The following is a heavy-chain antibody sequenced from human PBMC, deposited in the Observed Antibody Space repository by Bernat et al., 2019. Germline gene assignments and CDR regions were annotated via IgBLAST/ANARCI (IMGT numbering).Heavy chain of an antibody. CDR2: ISSSSSYI. Sequence: EVQLLESGGGLVQPGGSLRLSCAASGFTFSSYSMNWVRQAPGKGLEWVSSISSSSSYIYYADSVKGRFTISRDNAKNSLYLQMNSLRAEDTAVYYCAREDYDFWSGYYTVADYYYGMDVWGQGTTVTVSS. CDR1: GFTFSSYS. CDR3: AREDYDFWSGYYTVADYYYGMDV. V-gene: IGHV3-21*01. D-gene: IGHD3-3*01. J-gene: IGHJ6*02.